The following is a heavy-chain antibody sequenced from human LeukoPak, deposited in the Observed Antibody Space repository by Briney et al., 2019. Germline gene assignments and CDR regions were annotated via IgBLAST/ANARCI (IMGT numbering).Heavy chain of an antibody. Sequence: ASVKVSCKASGYTSTGYYMHWVRQAPGQGLEWMGWINPNSGGTNYAQKFQGRVTMTRDTSISTAYMELSSLRSEDTAVYYCARDRRQQLENWFDPWGQGTLVTVSS. V-gene: IGHV1-2*02. J-gene: IGHJ5*02. CDR3: ARDRRQQLENWFDP. D-gene: IGHD6-13*01. CDR1: GYTSTGYY. CDR2: INPNSGGT.